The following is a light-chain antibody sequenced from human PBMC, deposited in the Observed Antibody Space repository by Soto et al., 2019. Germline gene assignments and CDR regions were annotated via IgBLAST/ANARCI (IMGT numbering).Light chain of an antibody. Sequence: DIVLTQSPGTLSLSPGEGATLSCRASQSVGTSYLAWYQQKPGQAPRLFIYGASNRATGIPDRFSGGGSGTDFTLTISRLEPEDFAVYYCQQSGGSPRTFGQGTKVEIQ. J-gene: IGKJ1*01. CDR2: GAS. CDR1: QSVGTSY. CDR3: QQSGGSPRT. V-gene: IGKV3-20*01.